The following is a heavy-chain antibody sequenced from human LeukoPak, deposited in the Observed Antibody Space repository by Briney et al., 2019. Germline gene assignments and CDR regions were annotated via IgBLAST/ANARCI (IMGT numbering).Heavy chain of an antibody. V-gene: IGHV3-74*01. CDR1: GFTFSNYW. CDR3: AKQDIRSSGWYD. D-gene: IGHD6-13*01. J-gene: IGHJ4*02. CDR2: INTDGSRT. Sequence: PGGSLRLSCAGSGFTFSNYWVHWVRQAPGKGLVWVSRINTDGSRTDYADSVRGRFTISRDNAKNTLSLQMNSLTAEDTAVYYCAKQDIRSSGWYDWGQGTLVTVSS.